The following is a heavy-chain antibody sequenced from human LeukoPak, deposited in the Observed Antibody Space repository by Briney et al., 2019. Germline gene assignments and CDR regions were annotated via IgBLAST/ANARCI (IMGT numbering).Heavy chain of an antibody. Sequence: PGGSLRLSCAASGFTVSSNYMSWVRQAPGKGLEWVSVIYSGGSTYYADSVKGRFTISRDNSKNTLYLQMNSLRAEDTAVYYCARPPGYCSGGSCYLWYFDYWGQGTLVTVSS. CDR2: IYSGGST. CDR1: GFTVSSNY. CDR3: ARPPGYCSGGSCYLWYFDY. D-gene: IGHD2-15*01. J-gene: IGHJ4*02. V-gene: IGHV3-53*01.